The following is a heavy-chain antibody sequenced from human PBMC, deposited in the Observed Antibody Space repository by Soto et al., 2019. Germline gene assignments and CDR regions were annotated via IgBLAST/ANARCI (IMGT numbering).Heavy chain of an antibody. CDR1: GFTFSGYG. V-gene: IGHV3-30*18. CDR2: ISYDETAT. CDR3: AKGSEWLGTWDFDS. J-gene: IGHJ4*02. Sequence: QVQLVESGGGVVQPGTSLRLSCAASGFTFSGYGVHWVRQAPGKGLEWVATISYDETATYYSDSVKGRFTISRDNSQNTRFLQMNSLRAEDTAMYYCAKGSEWLGTWDFDSWGQGTLVTVSS. D-gene: IGHD6-19*01.